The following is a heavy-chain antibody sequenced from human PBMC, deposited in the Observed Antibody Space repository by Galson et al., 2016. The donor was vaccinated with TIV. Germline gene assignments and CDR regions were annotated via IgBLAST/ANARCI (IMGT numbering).Heavy chain of an antibody. Sequence: SLRLSCAASGFNFNNYGMNWVRQAPGKGLEWVSSISGTGGSIYYADSVKGRFTVSRDNSKNTLYVQMNSLRAEDTAVYYCAKVPSSGFSYYYGWDVWGQGTTVTGS. V-gene: IGHV3-23*01. CDR3: AKVPSSGFSYYYGWDV. J-gene: IGHJ6*02. CDR2: ISGTGGSI. D-gene: IGHD3-10*01. CDR1: GFNFNNYG.